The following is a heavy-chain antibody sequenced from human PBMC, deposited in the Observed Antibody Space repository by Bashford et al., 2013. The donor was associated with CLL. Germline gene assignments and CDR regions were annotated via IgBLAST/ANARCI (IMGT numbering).Heavy chain of an antibody. CDR1: ASPSLPIA. Sequence: GGSLRLSLYSLWASPSLPIASNWVRQAPGKGLEWVSSISSSSSIYYADSVRGRFTISRDNAKNSLYLQMNSLRAEDTAVYYCASDRNGMDVVGQGTTVTVSS. CDR2: ISSSSSI. J-gene: IGHJ6*02. V-gene: IGHV3-21*01. CDR3: ASDRNGMDV.